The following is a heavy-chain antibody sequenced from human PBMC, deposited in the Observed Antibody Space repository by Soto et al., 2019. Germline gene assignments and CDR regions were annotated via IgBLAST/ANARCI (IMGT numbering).Heavy chain of an antibody. CDR3: ARDRGLKYSGYENLXY. J-gene: IGHJ4*02. CDR2: IIPILGIA. V-gene: IGHV1-69*04. D-gene: IGHD5-12*01. CDR1: GGTFSSYT. Sequence: GASVKVSCKASGGTFSSYTISWVRQAPGQGLEWMGRIIPILGIANYAQKFQGRVTITADKSTSTAYMELSSLRSEDTAVYYCARDRGLKYSGYENLXYWGQGTLVTVSS.